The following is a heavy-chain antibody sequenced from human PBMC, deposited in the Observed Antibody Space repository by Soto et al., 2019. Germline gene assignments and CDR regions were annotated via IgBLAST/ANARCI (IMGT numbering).Heavy chain of an antibody. D-gene: IGHD5-18*01. Sequence: PGGSLRLSCASSGFTFTSYWMSWVRQAPGQWLEWVANIKQDGSEKYYVDSVKGRFTISRYNSKNSLYLQMNSLRDEDKAVYYCARATSGYSYGFSYYYYYGMDVWGQGTTVTLSS. CDR3: ARATSGYSYGFSYYYYYGMDV. CDR1: GFTFTSYW. CDR2: IKQDGSEK. J-gene: IGHJ6*02. V-gene: IGHV3-7*01.